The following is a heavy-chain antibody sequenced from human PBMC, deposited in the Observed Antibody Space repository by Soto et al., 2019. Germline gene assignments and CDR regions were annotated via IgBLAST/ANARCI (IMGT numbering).Heavy chain of an antibody. V-gene: IGHV4-59*01. CDR1: GGSISSYY. D-gene: IGHD6-6*01. CDR2: IYYSGST. J-gene: IGHJ4*02. CDR3: ACIRPYSSYDY. Sequence: QVQLQESGPGLVKPSETLSLTCTVSGGSISSYYWSWIRQPPGKGLEWIGYIYYSGSTNYNPSLKSRVPISVDTSKNQFSLKLSSVTAADTAVYYCACIRPYSSYDYWGQGTLVTVSS.